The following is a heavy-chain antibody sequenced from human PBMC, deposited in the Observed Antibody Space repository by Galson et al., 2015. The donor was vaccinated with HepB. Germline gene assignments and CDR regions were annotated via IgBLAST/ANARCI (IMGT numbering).Heavy chain of an antibody. J-gene: IGHJ4*02. CDR1: GFTFDDYT. V-gene: IGHV3-21*01. CDR3: ARVRLQSNIGGAAGDFDY. Sequence: SLRLSCAASGFTFDDYTMSWVRQAPGKGLEWVSSISSSSSYISYADSVKGRFTISRDNAKTSLYLQMNSLRAEDTAVYYCARVRLQSNIGGAAGDFDYWGQGTLVTVSS. CDR2: ISSSSSYI. D-gene: IGHD1-26*01.